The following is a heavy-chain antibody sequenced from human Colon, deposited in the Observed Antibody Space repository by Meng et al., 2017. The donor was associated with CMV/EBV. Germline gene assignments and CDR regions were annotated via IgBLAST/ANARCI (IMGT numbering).Heavy chain of an antibody. Sequence: GESLKISCAATGFTFSSYAMHWVRQTPGKGLEWVALVSYNGFNKYYLESVRGRFTISRDNSKNAVYLQMRSVRVEDTAVYYCVRGGYGSGSQTIDYWGQGSLVTVSS. J-gene: IGHJ4*02. V-gene: IGHV3-30*04. D-gene: IGHD3-10*01. CDR2: VSYNGFNK. CDR3: VRGGYGSGSQTIDY. CDR1: GFTFSSYA.